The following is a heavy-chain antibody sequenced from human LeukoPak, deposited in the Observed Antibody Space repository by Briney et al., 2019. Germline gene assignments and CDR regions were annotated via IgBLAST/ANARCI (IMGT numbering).Heavy chain of an antibody. J-gene: IGHJ4*02. D-gene: IGHD3-10*01. Sequence: PGGSLRLSCVPSGFTFSSYEMNWVPQAPGKGLEWVADISRSGSTIYYADSVKGRFTIPRDSAKNSLYLQMNSLRAEDTAVYYCARDRGTGSNSPYYFDYWGQGTLVTVSS. CDR1: GFTFSSYE. V-gene: IGHV3-48*03. CDR2: ISRSGSTI. CDR3: ARDRGTGSNSPYYFDY.